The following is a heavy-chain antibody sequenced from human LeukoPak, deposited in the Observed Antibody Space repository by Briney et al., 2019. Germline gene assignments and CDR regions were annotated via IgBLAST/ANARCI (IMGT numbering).Heavy chain of an antibody. CDR2: ISGSGGST. V-gene: IGHV3-23*01. D-gene: IGHD6-19*01. CDR1: GFTFSSYA. J-gene: IGHJ4*02. Sequence: PGGSLRLSCAASGFTFSSYAMSWVRQAPGKGLEWVSAISGSGGSTYYADSVKGRFTISRDNSKNTLYLQMNSLRAEDTAVYYCAKGMSQWLVLGDPVDYWGQGTLVTVSS. CDR3: AKGMSQWLVLGDPVDY.